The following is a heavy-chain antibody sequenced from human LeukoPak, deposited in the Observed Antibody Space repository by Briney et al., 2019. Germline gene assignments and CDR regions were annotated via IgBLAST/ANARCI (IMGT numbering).Heavy chain of an antibody. CDR3: ARDPSGGWFFDC. CDR1: GFTFSSYA. D-gene: IGHD6-19*01. Sequence: PGGSLGLSCAASGFTFSSYAMHWVRQAPGKGLEWVAVISYDGSNKYYADSVKGRFTISRDNSKNTLYLQMNSLRAEDTAVYYCARDPSGGWFFDCWGQGTLVTVSS. V-gene: IGHV3-30-3*01. CDR2: ISYDGSNK. J-gene: IGHJ4*02.